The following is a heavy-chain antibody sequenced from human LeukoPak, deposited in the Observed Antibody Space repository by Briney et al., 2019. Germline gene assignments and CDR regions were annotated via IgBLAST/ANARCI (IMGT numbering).Heavy chain of an antibody. D-gene: IGHD3-22*01. V-gene: IGHV3-30*18. J-gene: IGHJ1*01. CDR3: AKQEGYYDSSGYYYRHFQH. CDR2: ISYDGSNK. Sequence: GGSLRLSCAASGFTFSSYGMHWVRQAPGKGLEWVAVISYDGSNKYYADSVKGRFTISRDNSKNTLYLQMNSLRAEDAAVYYCAKQEGYYDSSGYYYRHFQHWGQGTLVTVSS. CDR1: GFTFSSYG.